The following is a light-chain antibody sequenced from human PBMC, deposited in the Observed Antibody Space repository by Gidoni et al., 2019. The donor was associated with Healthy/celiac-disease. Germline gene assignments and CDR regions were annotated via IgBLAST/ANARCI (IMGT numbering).Light chain of an antibody. V-gene: IGKV3-20*01. CDR3: QQYGSSPT. CDR2: GAS. Sequence: EIVLTHSPGTLSLSPGERATLSCRASQSVSSSYLAWYQQKPGQAPRLLLYGASSRATGIPDRFSGSGSGTDFTITISRLEHEDFAVYYCQQYGSSPTFGQGTKVEIK. CDR1: QSVSSSY. J-gene: IGKJ1*01.